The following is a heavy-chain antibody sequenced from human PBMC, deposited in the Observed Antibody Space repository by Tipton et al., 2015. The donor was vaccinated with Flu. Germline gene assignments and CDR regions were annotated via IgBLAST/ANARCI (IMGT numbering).Heavy chain of an antibody. CDR3: AKDSRGNWNSYYCDY. J-gene: IGHJ4*02. D-gene: IGHD1-7*01. CDR1: GFTFSNCA. CDR2: ISDSGNIT. V-gene: IGHV3-23*01. Sequence: SLRLSCAASGFTFSNCAMSWVRQAPGKGLEWVSGISDSGNITYYADSVKGRFTISRDNSKNTLYLQVNSLRAEDTAVYYCAKDSRGNWNSYYCDYWGQGTLVTVSS.